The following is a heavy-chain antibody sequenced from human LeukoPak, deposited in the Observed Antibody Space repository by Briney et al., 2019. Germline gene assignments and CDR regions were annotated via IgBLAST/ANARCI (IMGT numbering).Heavy chain of an antibody. V-gene: IGHV4-4*07. Sequence: SETLSLTCTVSGGSISSYYWSWIRQPAGKGLEWIGRIYTSGSTNYNPSLKSRVTMSVDTFKNQFSLKLSSVTAADTAVYYCAREENCSGGSCFDPWGQGTLVTVSS. J-gene: IGHJ5*02. D-gene: IGHD2-15*01. CDR1: GGSISSYY. CDR2: IYTSGST. CDR3: AREENCSGGSCFDP.